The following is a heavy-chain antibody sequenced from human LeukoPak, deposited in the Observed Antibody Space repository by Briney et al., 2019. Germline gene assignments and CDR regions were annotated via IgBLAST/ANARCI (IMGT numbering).Heavy chain of an antibody. CDR1: TFTFSMYW. CDR3: ARNYNYEKRDYYRHLDS. D-gene: IGHD3-22*01. Sequence: GGSLRLSCAASTFTFSMYWMACVRQAPGEGLEWVANIKEDGSEKYYLDSVKGRFTVSRDNAKNSLYLQMNNLRAEDTAVYYCARNYNYEKRDYYRHLDSWGQGTLVTVSS. J-gene: IGHJ4*02. V-gene: IGHV3-7*01. CDR2: IKEDGSEK.